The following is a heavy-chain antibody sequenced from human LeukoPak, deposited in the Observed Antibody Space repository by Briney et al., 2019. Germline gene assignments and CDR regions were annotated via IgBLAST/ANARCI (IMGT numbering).Heavy chain of an antibody. Sequence: GGSLRLSCAASGFTVCSNYMSWVRQAPGKGLEWVSVIYSGGSTYYADSVKGRFTISRDNSKNTLYLQMNSLRAEDTAVYYCARSAAGTDFDYWGQGTLVTVSS. CDR2: IYSGGST. CDR1: GFTVCSNY. J-gene: IGHJ4*02. D-gene: IGHD6-13*01. V-gene: IGHV3-53*01. CDR3: ARSAAGTDFDY.